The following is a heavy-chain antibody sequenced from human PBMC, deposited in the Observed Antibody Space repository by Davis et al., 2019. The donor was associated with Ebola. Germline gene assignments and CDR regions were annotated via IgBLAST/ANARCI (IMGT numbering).Heavy chain of an antibody. D-gene: IGHD3-9*01. CDR2: IIPIFGTA. Sequence: SVKVSCKASGGTFSSYAISWVRQAPGQGLEWMGGIIPIFGTANYAQKFQGRVTITADESTSTAYMELNSLRAEDTAVYYCARDGPLGWRIVRYFDWLLYGAFDIWGQGTMVTVSS. CDR3: ARDGPLGWRIVRYFDWLLYGAFDI. J-gene: IGHJ3*02. CDR1: GGTFSSYA. V-gene: IGHV1-69*13.